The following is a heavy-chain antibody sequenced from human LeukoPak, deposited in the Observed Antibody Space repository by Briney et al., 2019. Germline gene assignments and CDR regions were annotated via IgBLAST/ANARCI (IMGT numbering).Heavy chain of an antibody. V-gene: IGHV3-48*03. CDR3: ARESPGDSGYDYPFDY. Sequence: GGSLRLSCAASGFTFSSYEMNWVRQAPGKGLEWVSYISSSGSTIYYADSVKGRFTISRDNAKNSLYLQMNSLRAEDTAVYYCARESPGDSGYDYPFDYWGQGTLVTVSS. CDR2: ISSSGSTI. J-gene: IGHJ4*02. D-gene: IGHD5-12*01. CDR1: GFTFSSYE.